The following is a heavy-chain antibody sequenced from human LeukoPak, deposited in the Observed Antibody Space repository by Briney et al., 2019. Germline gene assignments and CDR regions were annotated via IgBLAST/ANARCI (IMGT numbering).Heavy chain of an antibody. CDR1: GYTFTSYG. V-gene: IGHV1-69*05. Sequence: SVKVSCKASGYTFTSYGISWVRQAPGQGLEWMGWIIPIFGTANYAQKFQGRVTITTDESTSTAYMELSSLRSEDTAVYYCARVTRPNYYYYMDVWGKGTTVTVSS. J-gene: IGHJ6*03. CDR2: IIPIFGTA. CDR3: ARVTRPNYYYYMDV.